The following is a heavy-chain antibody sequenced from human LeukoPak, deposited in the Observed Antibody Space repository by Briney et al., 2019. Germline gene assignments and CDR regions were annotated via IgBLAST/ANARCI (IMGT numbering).Heavy chain of an antibody. V-gene: IGHV1-18*01. CDR2: ISGYKGLT. J-gene: IGHJ5*01. CDR1: GYSFTDHG. Sequence: ASVKVSCKASGYSFTDHGITWVRQAPGQGLEWMGWISGYKGLTKYAQKFQGRVTMTTDTSTTTVYMELRSLRPDGTAVYYCARDVGSTSTNWFDSWGQGTLVTVSS. D-gene: IGHD2-2*01. CDR3: ARDVGSTSTNWFDS.